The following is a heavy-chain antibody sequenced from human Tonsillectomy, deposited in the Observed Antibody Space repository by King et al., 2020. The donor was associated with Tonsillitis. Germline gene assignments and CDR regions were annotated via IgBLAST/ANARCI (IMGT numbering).Heavy chain of an antibody. CDR3: ANFLGFGVEGVDV. J-gene: IGHJ6*02. V-gene: IGHV4-34*01. CDR2: INHSGST. Sequence: VQLQQWGEGLLKPSETLSLTCAVYGGSFSGFHWSWIRQPPGKGLEWIGEINHSGSTNYNPSLKSRVTMSVDTSKNQFSLKLSSVTAADTAVYYCANFLGFGVEGVDVWGQETTVTVSS. CDR1: GGSFSGFH. D-gene: IGHD3-10*01.